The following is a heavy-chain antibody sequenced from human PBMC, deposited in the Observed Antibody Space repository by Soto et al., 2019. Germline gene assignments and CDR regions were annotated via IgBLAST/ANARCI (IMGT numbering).Heavy chain of an antibody. Sequence: QLQLQESGPGLVKSSETLSLTCNVAGGSISSSSYYWGWLRQPPGKGLEWIGSIYYNGNTYDNPSLKSRVTMSVDTFEIHFYLKLSSVTAADTAVYYCARSGQVGGTDYFDFWGQATPVTVSS. CDR1: GGSISSSSYY. CDR2: IYYNGNT. CDR3: ARSGQVGGTDYFDF. V-gene: IGHV4-39*02. J-gene: IGHJ4*02. D-gene: IGHD1-26*01.